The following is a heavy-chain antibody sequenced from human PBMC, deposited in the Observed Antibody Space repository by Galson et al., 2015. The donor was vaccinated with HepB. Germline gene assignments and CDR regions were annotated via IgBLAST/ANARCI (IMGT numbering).Heavy chain of an antibody. V-gene: IGHV3-15*01. Sequence: SLRLSCAASGFTFSNAWMIWVRQAPGKGLEWVGRIKSKTDGGTTDYAAPVKGRFTISRDNSKNTLSLQMNSLSAGDTAIYYCAKRFSSWTSSDHYYSLDVWGPGTTVTVSS. CDR1: GFTFSNAW. CDR3: AKRFSSWTSSDHYYSLDV. D-gene: IGHD6-13*01. CDR2: IKSKTDGGTT. J-gene: IGHJ6*02.